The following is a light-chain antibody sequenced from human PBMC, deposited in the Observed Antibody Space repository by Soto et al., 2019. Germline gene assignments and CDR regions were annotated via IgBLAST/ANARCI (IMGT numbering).Light chain of an antibody. CDR1: SGHSSYA. V-gene: IGLV4-69*01. CDR3: QTWVSGIEV. CDR2: LNSDGSH. Sequence: QLVLTQSPSASASLGASVKLTCTLSSGHSSYAIAWHQQQPEKGPRYLMKLNSDGSHSKGDGIPDGFSGSSSGAEGYLTISSLQSEDEADYYCQTWVSGIEVFGGGTKLTVL. J-gene: IGLJ2*01.